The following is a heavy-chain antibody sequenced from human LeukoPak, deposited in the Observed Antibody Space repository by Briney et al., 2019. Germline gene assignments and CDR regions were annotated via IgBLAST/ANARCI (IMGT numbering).Heavy chain of an antibody. CDR1: GYTFTGYY. CDR3: ARGGSPRPGPAFPGDV. J-gene: IGHJ6*04. D-gene: IGHD2-15*01. Sequence: GASVKVSCKASGYTFTGYYMHWVRQAPGQGLEWVGWINPDSGGTNYAQKFQGRVTMTRDTSISTAYMELSRLRSDDTAVYYCARGGSPRPGPAFPGDVWGKGTTVTVSS. V-gene: IGHV1-2*02. CDR2: INPDSGGT.